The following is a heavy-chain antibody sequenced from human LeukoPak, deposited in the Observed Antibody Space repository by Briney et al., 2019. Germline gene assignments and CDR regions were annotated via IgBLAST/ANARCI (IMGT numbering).Heavy chain of an antibody. CDR3: ARPGYCTSASCEGLDY. J-gene: IGHJ4*02. CDR2: TNPDSGGA. Sequence: ASVKVSCKTSGYTFTDYYIHWVRQAPGQGLEWMGWTNPDSGGARYAQRFQGRVTTTRDTSINTFYMELTSLRSDDTAVYDCARPGYCTSASCEGLDYWGQGTLVTVSS. CDR1: GYTFTDYY. D-gene: IGHD2-2*01. V-gene: IGHV1-2*02.